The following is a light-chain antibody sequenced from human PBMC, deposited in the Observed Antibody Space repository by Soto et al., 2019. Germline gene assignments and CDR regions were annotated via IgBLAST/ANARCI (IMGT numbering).Light chain of an antibody. CDR3: CSYTTSNTRQIV. Sequence: QSVLTQPASVSGSPGQSITISCTGTSSDVGGYNYVSWYQQQPGKAPKFMIYDVTNRPSGVPNRFSGSKSGNTASLTISGLQAEDEADYYCCSYTTSNTRQIVFGTGTRVTVL. CDR2: DVT. V-gene: IGLV2-14*01. CDR1: SSDVGGYNY. J-gene: IGLJ1*01.